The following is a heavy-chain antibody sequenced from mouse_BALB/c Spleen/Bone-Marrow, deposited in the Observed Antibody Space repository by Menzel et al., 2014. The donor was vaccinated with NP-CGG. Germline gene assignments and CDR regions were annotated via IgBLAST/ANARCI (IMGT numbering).Heavy chain of an antibody. J-gene: IGHJ3*01. CDR2: IYPGDGST. V-gene: IGHV1S56*01. Sequence: VKLMESGPELVKPGALVKISCKASGYTFTSYDINWVKRRPGQGLEWIGWIYPGDGSTKYNEKFKGKATLTADKSSSTAYMQLSSLTSEDSAVYFCARSGDSSGYGFAYWGQGTLVTVSA. CDR3: ARSGDSSGYGFAY. D-gene: IGHD3-2*01. CDR1: GYTFTSYD.